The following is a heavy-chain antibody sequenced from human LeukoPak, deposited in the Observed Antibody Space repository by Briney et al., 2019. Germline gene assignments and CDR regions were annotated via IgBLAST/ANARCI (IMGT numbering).Heavy chain of an antibody. D-gene: IGHD3-10*01. J-gene: IGHJ6*02. CDR1: GYTFNYYG. Sequence: GASVKVSCKASGYTFNYYGITWERQAPGQGLEWVGWVSAYSGNTNYAQKFQGRVTMTADTFTTTAYMELRSLRYDDAAVYYCARWNYYGSGRDYYYGMDVWGQGTTVTVSS. V-gene: IGHV1-18*01. CDR3: ARWNYYGSGRDYYYGMDV. CDR2: VSAYSGNT.